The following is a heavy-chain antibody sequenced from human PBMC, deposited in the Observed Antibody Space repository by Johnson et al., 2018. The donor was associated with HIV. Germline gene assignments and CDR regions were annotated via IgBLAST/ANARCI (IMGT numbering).Heavy chain of an antibody. CDR2: ISYDGTDK. CDR3: PTGLSSGKGAFDI. Sequence: QVQLVESGGGVVQPGRSLRLSCAASGFTFSSYDMHWVRQAPGKGMDWVAFISYDGTDKYYADSVKGRFNISRDNSKNTLFLQMNSLRAEDTAVYYCPTGLSSGKGAFDIWGQGTMVTVSS. J-gene: IGHJ3*02. CDR1: GFTFSSYD. D-gene: IGHD5-12*01. V-gene: IGHV3-30*03.